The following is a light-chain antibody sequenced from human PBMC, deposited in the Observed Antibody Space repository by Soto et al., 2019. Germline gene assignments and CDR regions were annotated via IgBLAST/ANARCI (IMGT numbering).Light chain of an antibody. CDR1: QSVSSSY. CDR2: GAS. J-gene: IGKJ2*01. Sequence: DIVLTQSPGTLSLSPGERATLSCRASQSVSSSYLAWYQQKPGQAPRLLIYGASNRATGIPDKFSGSGSGTDFTLTISRLEPEDFAMYYCQQYGSSPGYTFGQGTKLEIK. CDR3: QQYGSSPGYT. V-gene: IGKV3-20*01.